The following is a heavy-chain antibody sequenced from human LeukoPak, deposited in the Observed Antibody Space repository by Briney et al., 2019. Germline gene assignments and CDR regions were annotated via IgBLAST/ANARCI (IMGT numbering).Heavy chain of an antibody. CDR1: GGSISSSSYY. V-gene: IGHV4-39*07. Sequence: PSETLSLTCTVSGGSISSSSYYWGWIRQPPGKGLEWIGSIYYSGRTYYNPSLKSRLTISIDTSKNQFSLNLSSVTAADTAVYYCARGLWSFDDWGQGTLVTVSS. J-gene: IGHJ4*02. D-gene: IGHD5-18*01. CDR2: IYYSGRT. CDR3: ARGLWSFDD.